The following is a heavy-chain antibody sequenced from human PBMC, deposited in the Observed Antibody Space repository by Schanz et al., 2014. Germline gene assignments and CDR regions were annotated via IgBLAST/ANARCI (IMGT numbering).Heavy chain of an antibody. J-gene: IGHJ2*01. CDR1: TFTFDHYA. CDR3: AKDLGVDCGDGCFNWYFDL. CDR2: VSSRSDEI. D-gene: IGHD2-21*02. Sequence: EVQLVESGGGLVQPGGSLRLSCSASTFTFDHYAMTWVRQAPGKGLEWVAAVSSRSDEIKYADSVRGRFTISRDNSRSTMYLQMNSLRAEDTAVYFCAKDLGVDCGDGCFNWYFDLWGQGTLVTVSS. V-gene: IGHV3-23*04.